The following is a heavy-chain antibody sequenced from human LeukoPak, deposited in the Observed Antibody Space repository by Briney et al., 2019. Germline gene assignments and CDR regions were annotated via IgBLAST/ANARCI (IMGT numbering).Heavy chain of an antibody. CDR3: ARERYCSSTSCSYFDY. J-gene: IGHJ4*02. V-gene: IGHV3-21*01. Sequence: GGPLRLSCAASGFTFSSYSMNWVRQAPGKGLEWVSSISSSSSYIYYADSVKGRFTISRDNAKNSLYLQMNSLRAEDTAVYYCARERYCSSTSCSYFDYWGQGTLVTVSS. CDR2: ISSSSSYI. CDR1: GFTFSSYS. D-gene: IGHD2-2*01.